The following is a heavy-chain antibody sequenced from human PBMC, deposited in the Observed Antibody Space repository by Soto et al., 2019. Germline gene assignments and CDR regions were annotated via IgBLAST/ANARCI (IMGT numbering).Heavy chain of an antibody. Sequence: QLQLQESGPGLVKPSETLSLTCTVSGGSISSSSYYWGWIRQPPGKGLEWFGSIYYSGSTDYNPSLKSRFTISVDTSKKQFSLQLSSVTAADTAVYYCAIEGVVVPAAERRNYYYYYDYMDVWGKGTTVTVSS. CDR3: AIEGVVVPAAERRNYYYYYDYMDV. CDR1: GGSISSSSYY. J-gene: IGHJ6*03. D-gene: IGHD2-2*01. CDR2: IYYSGST. V-gene: IGHV4-39*01.